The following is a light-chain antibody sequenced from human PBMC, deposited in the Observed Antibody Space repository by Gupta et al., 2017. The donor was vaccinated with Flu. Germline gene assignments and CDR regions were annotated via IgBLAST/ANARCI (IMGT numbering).Light chain of an antibody. CDR1: HNINSY. V-gene: IGKV3-11*01. CDR3: QQRDEWPLT. CDR2: DES. J-gene: IGKJ4*01. Sequence: ENVLTQYPGTLSVSPGERATLSCRATHNINSYLAWYQQKPGQAPRLLIYDESKRDNGIPDFTLSISSLEPEDLAVYYCQQRDEWPLTFGGGTKVEIK.